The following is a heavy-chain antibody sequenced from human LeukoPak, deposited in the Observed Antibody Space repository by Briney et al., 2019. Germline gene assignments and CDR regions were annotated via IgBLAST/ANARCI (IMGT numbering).Heavy chain of an antibody. CDR2: IYTSGSA. D-gene: IGHD5-24*01. CDR3: ARVGDVGHLPHPLEY. J-gene: IGHJ4*02. CDR1: GASLSSSTYY. V-gene: IGHV4-61*02. Sequence: PSETLSLTCTVSGASLSSSTYYWTWIRQPAGKGLEWIGRIYTSGSASYNPSLKSRVTMSVDTSKNQFSLKLSSVTAADTAVYYCARVGDVGHLPHPLEYWGQGTLVTVSS.